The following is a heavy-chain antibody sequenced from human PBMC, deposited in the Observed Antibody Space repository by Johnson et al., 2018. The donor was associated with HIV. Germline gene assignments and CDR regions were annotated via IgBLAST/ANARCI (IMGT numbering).Heavy chain of an antibody. CDR1: GFNFSTYD. CDR2: TSFDGSNT. J-gene: IGHJ3*02. CDR3: ARDLITMIGAPDLGDACDI. Sequence: QVQLVESGGGVVQPGRSLRLSCITYGFNFSTYDMHWVRQAPGKGPEWVAVTSFDGSNTYYGDPVQGRFTISRDNSKNTLHLQMNSMRAEDTADYYCARDLITMIGAPDLGDACDIWGQRTMVTVSS. V-gene: IGHV3-30*03. D-gene: IGHD3-22*01.